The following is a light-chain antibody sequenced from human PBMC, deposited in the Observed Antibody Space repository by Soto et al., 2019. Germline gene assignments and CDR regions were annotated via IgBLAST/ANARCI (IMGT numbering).Light chain of an antibody. V-gene: IGKV3-20*01. CDR3: QQYGSSRGYT. CDR2: GAS. J-gene: IGKJ2*01. CDR1: QSVSSSY. Sequence: IVLTQSPGTLSLSPGETATLSCRASQSVSSSYLAWYQQKPGQAPRLLIHGASNRATGVPDRFSGRGSGTDFSLTISRLEPEDFAVYYCQQYGSSRGYTFGQGTKLEIK.